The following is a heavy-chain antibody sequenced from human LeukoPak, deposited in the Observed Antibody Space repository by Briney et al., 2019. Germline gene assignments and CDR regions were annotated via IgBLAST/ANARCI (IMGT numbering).Heavy chain of an antibody. CDR1: GDSINGYF. CDR3: ARHGNTGPVSGLPLDH. D-gene: IGHD6-19*01. Sequence: PSETLSLTCTVSGDSINGYFWSWIRQPPGQGLEWVCYIYYRGGTSYNPSLGGRITVSLDTSRNQFFLRLTSVTPADTAMYYCARHGNTGPVSGLPLDHWGHGTLVSVSS. J-gene: IGHJ4*01. V-gene: IGHV4-59*08. CDR2: IYYRGGT.